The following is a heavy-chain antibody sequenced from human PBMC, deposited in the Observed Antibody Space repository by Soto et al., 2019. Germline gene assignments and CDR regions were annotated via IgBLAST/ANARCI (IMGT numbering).Heavy chain of an antibody. CDR2: MSYDGSNK. CDR1: GFTFSSYA. V-gene: IGHV3-30-3*01. Sequence: QVQLVESGGGVVQPGRSLRLSCAASGFTFSSYAMHWVRRAPGKGLEWMAVMSYDGSNKYYADSVKGRFTISRDKSKNTLCLQMNSLRPEDTALYYCARDGGAYWGQGTLVIVSS. D-gene: IGHD3-16*01. J-gene: IGHJ4*02. CDR3: ARDGGAY.